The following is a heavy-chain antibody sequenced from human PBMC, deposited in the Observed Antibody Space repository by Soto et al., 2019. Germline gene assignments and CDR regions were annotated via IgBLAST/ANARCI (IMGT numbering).Heavy chain of an antibody. CDR3: AKATIVIVPATIRDGWFDP. CDR2: ISGSGGSK. CDR1: GFTFISYA. V-gene: IGHV3-23*01. J-gene: IGHJ5*02. Sequence: GGSLRLSCAASGFTFISYAIICFRQSPFKWLEWVSGISGSGGSKYYADSVKGRFTISRDNSKYTLYLQMNSLRAEDTAVYYCAKATIVIVPATIRDGWFDPWGQGILVTVSS. D-gene: IGHD2-2*02.